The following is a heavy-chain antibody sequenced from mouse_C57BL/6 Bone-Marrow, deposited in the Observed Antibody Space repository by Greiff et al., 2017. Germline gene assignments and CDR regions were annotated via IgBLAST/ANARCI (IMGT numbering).Heavy chain of an antibody. CDR1: GFSLTSYG. V-gene: IGHV2-5*01. CDR2: IWRGGST. CDR3: AKNGNYPYWYFDV. Sequence: QVQLKESGPGLVQPSQNLSITCTVSGFSLTSYGVHWVRQSPGKGLEWLGVIWRGGSTDYNAAFMSRLSITKDNSKSQVFFKMNSLQADDTAIYYCAKNGNYPYWYFDVWGTGTTVTVSS. J-gene: IGHJ1*03. D-gene: IGHD2-1*01.